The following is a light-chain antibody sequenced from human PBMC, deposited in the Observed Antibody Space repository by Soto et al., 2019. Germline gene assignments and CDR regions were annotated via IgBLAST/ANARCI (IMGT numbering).Light chain of an antibody. CDR3: QQSYSSPPT. V-gene: IGKV2-28*01. CDR1: QSLLYSNGYNY. Sequence: DIVMTQSPLSLPVTPGEPASISCRSSQSLLYSNGYNYLDWYVQKPGQSPQLLIFAASSLQSGVPSRFSGSRSGPDFTLTISSLQPEDFATYYCQQSYSSPPTFGQGTKVDIK. CDR2: AAS. J-gene: IGKJ1*01.